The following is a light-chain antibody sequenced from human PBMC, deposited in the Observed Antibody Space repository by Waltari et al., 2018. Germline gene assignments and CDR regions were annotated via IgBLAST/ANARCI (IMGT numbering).Light chain of an antibody. CDR2: IDGGGRP. Sequence: QLAVTQSPSASASLGASVKPTCTLSSEHSAYAIAWLQQQPEKGPRFLMKIDGGGRPSKGDGIPFRFSGSSSGAERYLTIPSLQYEDEADYYWQTWDTDVVVFGGGTKLTVL. CDR3: QTWDTDVVV. V-gene: IGLV4-69*01. CDR1: SEHSAYA. J-gene: IGLJ2*01.